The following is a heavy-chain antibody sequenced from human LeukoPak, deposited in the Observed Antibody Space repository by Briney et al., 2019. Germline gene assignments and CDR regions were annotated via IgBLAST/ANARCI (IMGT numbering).Heavy chain of an antibody. D-gene: IGHD6-6*01. CDR2: ISYSGST. J-gene: IGHJ4*02. CDR3: ARGGSRSYTSSTLDY. Sequence: SETLSLTCSVSGGSITVYYWNCIRQSPWKGLEWIGSISYSGSTNYNPSLKSRVTISIDTSKNRFSLKVSSVIAADTAMYYCARGGSRSYTSSTLDYWGQGTLVTVSS. CDR1: GGSITVYY. V-gene: IGHV4-59*12.